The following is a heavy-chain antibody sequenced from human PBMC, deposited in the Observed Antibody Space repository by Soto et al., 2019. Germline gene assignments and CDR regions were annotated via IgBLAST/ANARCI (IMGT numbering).Heavy chain of an antibody. CDR3: ARIVGATSWFDP. J-gene: IGHJ5*02. CDR2: ISYDGSNE. V-gene: IGHV3-30-3*01. Sequence: PGGSLRLSCAASEFTFRSYAMHWVRQAAGKGLEWVAVISYDGSNEYYADSAKGRFTIFRDNSKNTLYLQMSSLRDEDTAMYYCARIVGATSWFDPWGQGTLVTVSS. D-gene: IGHD1-26*01. CDR1: EFTFRSYA.